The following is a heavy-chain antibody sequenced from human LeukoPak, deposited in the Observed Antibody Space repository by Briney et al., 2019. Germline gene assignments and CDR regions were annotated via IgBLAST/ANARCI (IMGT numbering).Heavy chain of an antibody. V-gene: IGHV3-7*01. D-gene: IGHD6-6*01. CDR1: GFTFSNYW. CDR2: IKQDGSEK. J-gene: IGHJ4*02. CDR3: ARDVSDEKGSSSRIHLDS. Sequence: PGGSLRLSCAASGFTFSNYWMTWVRQAPGKGLEWVANIKQDGSEKYYVDSVKGRFTISRDNAKNSLFLQMNSLRAEDTAVYYCARDVSDEKGSSSRIHLDSWGQGTLVSVSS.